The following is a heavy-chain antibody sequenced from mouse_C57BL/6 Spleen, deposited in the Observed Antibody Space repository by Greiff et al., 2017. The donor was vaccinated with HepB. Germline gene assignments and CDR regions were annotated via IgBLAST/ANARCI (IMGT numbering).Heavy chain of an antibody. CDR1: GFTFSDYG. J-gene: IGHJ1*03. Sequence: EVKLVESGGGLVKPGGSLKLSCAASGFTFSDYGMHWVRQAPEKGLEWVAYISSGSSTIYYADTVKGRFTIARDNAKNTLFLQMTSLRSEDTAMFYCARGPLYYGSSYWYFDVWGTGTTVTVSS. CDR3: ARGPLYYGSSYWYFDV. D-gene: IGHD1-1*01. V-gene: IGHV5-17*01. CDR2: ISSGSSTI.